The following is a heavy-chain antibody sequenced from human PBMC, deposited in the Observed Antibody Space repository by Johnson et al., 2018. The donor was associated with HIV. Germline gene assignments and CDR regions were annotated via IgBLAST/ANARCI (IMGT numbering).Heavy chain of an antibody. CDR1: GFTFDDYG. J-gene: IGHJ3*02. D-gene: IGHD3-10*01. CDR2: INSDGSSK. CDR3: ARAQYYFMRSRDDAFDI. V-gene: IGHV3-74*02. Sequence: VQLVESGGGVVQPGGSLRLSCAASGFTFDDYGMSWVRQAPGKGLVWVSLINSDGSSKNYADSVKGRFTISRDNAKNTLYLQMNSLRTEDTAVYYCARAQYYFMRSRDDAFDIWGRGTMVTVSS.